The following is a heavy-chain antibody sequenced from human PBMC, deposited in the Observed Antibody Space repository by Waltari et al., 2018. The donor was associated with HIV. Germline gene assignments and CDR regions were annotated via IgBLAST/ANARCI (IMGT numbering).Heavy chain of an antibody. CDR3: ARDLGESSSWFGGVTGH. CDR2: IYYSGLT. V-gene: IGHV4-59*01. D-gene: IGHD6-13*01. J-gene: IGHJ4*02. CDR1: GGSISSYY. Sequence: QVQLQESGPGLAKPSETLSLSCTVSGGSISSYYWSWIRQPPGKGLEWIGYIYYSGLTNYNPSLNSRVTISVDTSKNQCSLKLSSVTAADTAVYYCARDLGESSSWFGGVTGHWGQGILVTVSS.